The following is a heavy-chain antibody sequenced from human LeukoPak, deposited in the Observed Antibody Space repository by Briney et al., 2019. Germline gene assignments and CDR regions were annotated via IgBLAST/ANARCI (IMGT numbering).Heavy chain of an antibody. CDR1: GFTFDDYA. D-gene: IGHD6-13*01. Sequence: GGSLRLSCAASGFTFDDYAMPWVRQAPGKGLEWVSGISWNSGSIGYADSVKGRFTISRDNAKNSLYLQMNSLIAEDTAVYYCARFHSSSWYDEYYFDYWGQGTLVTVSS. V-gene: IGHV3-9*01. CDR3: ARFHSSSWYDEYYFDY. CDR2: ISWNSGSI. J-gene: IGHJ4*02.